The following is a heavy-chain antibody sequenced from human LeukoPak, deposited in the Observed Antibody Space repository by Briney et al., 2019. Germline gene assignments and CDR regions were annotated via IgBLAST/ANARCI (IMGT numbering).Heavy chain of an antibody. CDR1: GFTFSSYE. J-gene: IGHJ4*02. Sequence: GGSLRLSCAASGFTFSSYEMNWVRQAPGKGLEWVSYISSSGSTIYYADSVKGRFTISRDNAKNSLYLQMNSLRAEDTAVYYCVRDGAGSRSTRLDYWGQGTLVTVSS. D-gene: IGHD5-24*01. CDR2: ISSSGSTI. V-gene: IGHV3-48*03. CDR3: VRDGAGSRSTRLDY.